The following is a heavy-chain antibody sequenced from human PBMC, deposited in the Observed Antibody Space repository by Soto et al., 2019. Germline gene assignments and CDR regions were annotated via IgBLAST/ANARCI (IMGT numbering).Heavy chain of an antibody. V-gene: IGHV1-69*13. J-gene: IGHJ4*02. CDR3: ARDRGLVEMAKIFDY. CDR1: GGTFSSYA. CDR2: IIPIFGTA. Sequence: SVKVSCKASGGTFSSYAISWVRQAPGQGLEWMGGIIPIFGTANYAQKFQGRVTITADESTSTAYMELSSLRSEDTAVYYCARDRGLVEMAKIFDYWGQGAPVTVSS. D-gene: IGHD5-12*01.